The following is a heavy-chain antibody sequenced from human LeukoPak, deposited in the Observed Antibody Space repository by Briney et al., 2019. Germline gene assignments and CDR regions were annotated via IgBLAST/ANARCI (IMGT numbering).Heavy chain of an antibody. J-gene: IGHJ4*02. CDR2: IYASGST. Sequence: SETLSLACTVSGDSISNYYWSWIRQPPGKGLEWIGYIYASGSTTYNPSLNSRVTISVDTSKNRFSLKLHSVTAADTAVYYCASLGYTYGSPTPYYFDYWGQGTLVTVSS. D-gene: IGHD5-18*01. V-gene: IGHV4-4*09. CDR1: GDSISNYY. CDR3: ASLGYTYGSPTPYYFDY.